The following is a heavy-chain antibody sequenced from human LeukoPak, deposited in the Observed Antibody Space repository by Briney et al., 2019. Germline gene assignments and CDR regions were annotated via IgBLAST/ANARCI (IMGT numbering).Heavy chain of an antibody. V-gene: IGHV5-51*01. CDR2: IYALDSDT. D-gene: IGHD7-27*01. Sequence: GESLKISCKGSGYTFTNNWIGWVRQMPGEGLEWMGIIYALDSDTRYSPSFQGQVTISVDKSISTAYLQWSSLKASDTAMYYCASAVWIRLTGDDAFDIWGQGTMVTVSS. CDR1: GYTFTNNW. J-gene: IGHJ3*02. CDR3: ASAVWIRLTGDDAFDI.